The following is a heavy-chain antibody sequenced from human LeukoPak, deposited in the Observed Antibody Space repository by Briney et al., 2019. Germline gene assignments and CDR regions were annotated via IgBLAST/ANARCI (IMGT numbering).Heavy chain of an antibody. Sequence: PGGSLRLSCAASRFTFSNSGMHWVRQAPGKGLEWVAFIRYDGRDKYYADSVKGRFTISRDNSKNTLYLQMNSLRAEDTAVYYCARTDCSGSSCYKIYYFDYWGQGTLVTVSS. J-gene: IGHJ4*02. CDR2: IRYDGRDK. CDR3: ARTDCSGSSCYKIYYFDY. CDR1: RFTFSNSG. V-gene: IGHV3-30*02. D-gene: IGHD2-15*01.